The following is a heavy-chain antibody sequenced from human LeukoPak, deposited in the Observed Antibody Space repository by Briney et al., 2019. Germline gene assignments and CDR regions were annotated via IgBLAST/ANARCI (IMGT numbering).Heavy chain of an antibody. CDR3: AKASPLLSV. CDR2: ISGRGGST. D-gene: IGHD3-10*01. V-gene: IGHV3-23*01. CDR1: GLTFSRYA. Sequence: PGGSLRLSCAASGLTFSRYAMSWVRQAPGKGLEGVSAISGRGGSTYYADAVKRRFTISRDNYKNTLHRQMNSLRAEDRAVYYSAKASPLLSVWGQGTLVTVSS. J-gene: IGHJ4*02.